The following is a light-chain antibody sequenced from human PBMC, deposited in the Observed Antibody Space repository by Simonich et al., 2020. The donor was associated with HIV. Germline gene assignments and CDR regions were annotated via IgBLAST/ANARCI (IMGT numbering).Light chain of an antibody. CDR2: NTN. CDR1: SGSVSTSYY. Sequence: QTVVTQEPSFSVSPGGTVTLTCALGSGSVSTSYYPTWYQQTPGQAPRTLIYNTNTRSSGVPDRFSGSILGNKAALTITGAQADDESDYYCVLYMGSGIWVFGGGTKLTVL. CDR3: VLYMGSGIWV. J-gene: IGLJ3*02. V-gene: IGLV8-61*01.